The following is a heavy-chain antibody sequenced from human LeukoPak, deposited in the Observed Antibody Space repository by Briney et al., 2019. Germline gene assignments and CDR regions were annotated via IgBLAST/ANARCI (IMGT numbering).Heavy chain of an antibody. D-gene: IGHD6-19*01. V-gene: IGHV4-59*01. CDR3: ATGKPQRYSSGWYVNWFDP. Sequence: PSETLSLTCTVSGGSISSYYWSWIRQPPGKGLEWIGYIYYSGTTKYNPSLKSRVTISVDTSKNQFSLNLYSLTAADTAVYYCATGKPQRYSSGWYVNWFDPWGQGTLVTVSS. CDR2: IYYSGTT. J-gene: IGHJ5*02. CDR1: GGSISSYY.